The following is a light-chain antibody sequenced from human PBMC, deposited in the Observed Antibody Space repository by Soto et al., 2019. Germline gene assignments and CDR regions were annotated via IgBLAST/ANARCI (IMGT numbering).Light chain of an antibody. CDR1: SGQSSYA. Sequence: QSVLTQSTSASASLGAAVKLTCTLSSGQSSYAIAWYQQQPGEGPRLLLKLKSDGSHTKGDGIPDRFSGASSGAERHLTISGLQSDDEGDYCCQAWGTSAVFGGGSQPTVL. V-gene: IGLV4-69*01. CDR3: QAWGTSAV. J-gene: IGLJ7*01. CDR2: LKSDGSH.